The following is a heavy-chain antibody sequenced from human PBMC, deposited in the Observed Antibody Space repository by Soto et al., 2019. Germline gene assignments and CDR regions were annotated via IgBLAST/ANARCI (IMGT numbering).Heavy chain of an antibody. V-gene: IGHV3-23*01. J-gene: IGHJ6*02. Sequence: GGSLRLSCAASGFTFSSYAMNWVRQAPGKGLEWVSVISGSGGSTYYADSVKGRFTISRDNSKNTLYLQMNSLRGEDTAVYYCAHAPGRRGYYGLDVWGHGTTVTVSS. CDR1: GFTFSSYA. D-gene: IGHD3-10*01. CDR3: AHAPGRRGYYGLDV. CDR2: ISGSGGST.